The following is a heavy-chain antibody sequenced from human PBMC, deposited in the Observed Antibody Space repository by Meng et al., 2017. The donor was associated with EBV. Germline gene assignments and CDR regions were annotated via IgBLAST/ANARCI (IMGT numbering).Heavy chain of an antibody. CDR3: ARAEIAAAGRLDY. CDR1: GGTFSSYA. D-gene: IGHD6-13*01. J-gene: IGHJ4*02. CDR2: IIPIFGTA. Sequence: QVQLVQSGAEVKKAWSSVKVSGTASGGTFSSYAISWVRQAPGQGLEWIGGIIPIFGTANYAQKFQGRVTITADKSTSTAYMELSSLRSEDTAVYYCARAEIAAAGRLDYWGQGTLVTVSS. V-gene: IGHV1-69*06.